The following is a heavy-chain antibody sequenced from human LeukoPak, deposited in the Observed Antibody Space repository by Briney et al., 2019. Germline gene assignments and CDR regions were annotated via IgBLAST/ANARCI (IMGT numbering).Heavy chain of an antibody. Sequence: SETLCLTCTVSGGSISSGDYYWSWIRQPPGKGLEWIGNIYYSGSTYYNPSLKSRVTISVDTSKDQFSLKLSSVTAADTAVYYCAVVPAANDAFDIWGQGTMVTVSS. D-gene: IGHD2-2*01. CDR2: IYYSGST. J-gene: IGHJ3*02. CDR3: AVVPAANDAFDI. V-gene: IGHV4-30-4*01. CDR1: GGSISSGDYY.